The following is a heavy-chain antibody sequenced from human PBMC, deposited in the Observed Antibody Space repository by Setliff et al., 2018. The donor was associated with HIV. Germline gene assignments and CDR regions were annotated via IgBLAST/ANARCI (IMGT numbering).Heavy chain of an antibody. CDR3: ARGGVNYSSDWRPARYWYFDL. J-gene: IGHJ2*01. D-gene: IGHD6-19*01. CDR1: GGSTSSGSYY. CDR2: IYTTGST. Sequence: PSETLSLTCTVSGGSTSSGSYYWTWIRQPARKGLEWIGHIYTTGSTNYNPSLKSRVTIAIGASKKQFSLRLNSVTAADTAVYFCARGGVNYSSDWRPARYWYFDLWGRGTLVTVSS. V-gene: IGHV4-61*09.